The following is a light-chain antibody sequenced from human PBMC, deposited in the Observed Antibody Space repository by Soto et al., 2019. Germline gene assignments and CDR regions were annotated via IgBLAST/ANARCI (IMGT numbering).Light chain of an antibody. CDR3: QQYGNSPPGT. V-gene: IGKV3-20*01. J-gene: IGKJ5*01. CDR2: GAS. CDR1: QSVNSN. Sequence: EIVLTQSPATLSVSPGERATLSCWASQSVNSNLAWYQQKLGQAPRVLIYGASSRATGIPDRFSGSGSGADFTLTISRLEPEDFAVYFCQQYGNSPPGTFGQGTRLEIK.